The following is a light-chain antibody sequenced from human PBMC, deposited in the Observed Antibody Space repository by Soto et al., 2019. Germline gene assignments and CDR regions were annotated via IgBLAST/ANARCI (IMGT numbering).Light chain of an antibody. J-gene: IGLJ3*02. V-gene: IGLV1-40*01. CDR3: QSYDSSLSGSV. CDR2: GNS. Sequence: QSVLTQPPSVSGAPGQRVTISCTGSSSNIGTDYDVHWYQQLPGTAPKLLIYGNSNRPSGVPDRFSGSKSGTSASLAFTGLQAEDEADYYCQSYDSSLSGSVFGGGTKLTVL. CDR1: SSNIGTDYD.